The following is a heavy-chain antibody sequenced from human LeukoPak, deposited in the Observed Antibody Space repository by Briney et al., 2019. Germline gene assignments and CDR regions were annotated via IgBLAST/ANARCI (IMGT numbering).Heavy chain of an antibody. Sequence: PGGSLRLSCEASGLIFSSYWMSWVRQAPGKGLEWVANIKQDGSEKYYVDSVKGRFTISRDNAKNSLYLQMNSLRAEDTAVYYCARDKAWQSSSWFYFDYWGQGTLVTVSS. D-gene: IGHD6-13*01. J-gene: IGHJ4*02. CDR2: IKQDGSEK. V-gene: IGHV3-7*01. CDR1: GLIFSSYW. CDR3: ARDKAWQSSSWFYFDY.